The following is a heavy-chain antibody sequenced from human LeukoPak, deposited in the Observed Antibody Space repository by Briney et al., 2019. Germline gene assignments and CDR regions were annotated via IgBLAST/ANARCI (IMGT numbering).Heavy chain of an antibody. CDR2: IKQDGSEK. CDR1: GFTFSSYW. Sequence: PGGSLRLSCAASGFTFSSYWMSWVRQAPGKGLEWVANIKQDGSEKYYADSVKGRFTISRDNAKNSLYLQMNSLRAEDTAVYYCARYYGDYVEFFDYWGQGTLVTVSS. CDR3: ARYYGDYVEFFDY. J-gene: IGHJ4*02. D-gene: IGHD4-17*01. V-gene: IGHV3-7*01.